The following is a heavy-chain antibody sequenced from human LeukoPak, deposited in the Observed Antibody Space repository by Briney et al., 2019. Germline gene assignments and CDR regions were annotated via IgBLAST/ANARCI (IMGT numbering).Heavy chain of an antibody. CDR2: IYHSGST. Sequence: SQTLSLTCAVSGGSISSGGYSWSWIRQPPGKGLEWIGYIYHSGSTYYNPSLKSRVTISVDRSKNQFSLKLSSVTAADTAVYYCARGNLYYDFWSGPDYWGQGTLVTVSS. V-gene: IGHV4-30-2*01. CDR1: GGSISSGGYS. CDR3: ARGNLYYDFWSGPDY. D-gene: IGHD3-3*01. J-gene: IGHJ4*02.